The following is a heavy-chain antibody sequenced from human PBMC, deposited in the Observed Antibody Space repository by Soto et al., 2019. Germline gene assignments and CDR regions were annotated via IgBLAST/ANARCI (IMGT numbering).Heavy chain of an antibody. V-gene: IGHV3-23*01. CDR1: GFTFSSYA. CDR3: ANLVVVVLDYYYGMDV. Sequence: GGSLRLSCAASGFTFSSYAMSWVRQAPGKGLEWVSAISGSGGSTYYADSVKGRFTISRDNSKNTLYLQMNSLRAEDTAVYYCANLVVVVLDYYYGMDVWGQGTTVTVSS. CDR2: ISGSGGST. J-gene: IGHJ6*02. D-gene: IGHD2-15*01.